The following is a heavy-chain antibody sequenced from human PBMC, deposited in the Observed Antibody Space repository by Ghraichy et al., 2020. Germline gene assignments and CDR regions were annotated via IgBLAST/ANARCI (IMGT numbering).Heavy chain of an antibody. CDR2: ISDSNGFI. D-gene: IGHD3-22*01. J-gene: IGHJ3*01. CDR1: GFTFSASG. Sequence: GGSLRLSCAASGFTFSASGMNWVRQAPGKGPEWVSYISDSNGFIYYADSVRGRFTISRDNAKNSLYLQMNGLRDDDTAVYYCARDSGYYARRSALDLWGQGTMVSVSS. V-gene: IGHV3-48*02. CDR3: ARDSGYYARRSALDL.